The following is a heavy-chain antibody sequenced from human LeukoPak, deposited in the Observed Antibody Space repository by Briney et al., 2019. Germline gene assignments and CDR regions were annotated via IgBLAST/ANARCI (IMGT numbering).Heavy chain of an antibody. J-gene: IGHJ6*02. CDR2: FDPEDGET. V-gene: IGHV1-24*01. CDR1: GYTLTELS. Sequence: ASVKVSCKVSGYTLTELSMHWVRQAPGKGLEWMGGFDPEDGETIYAQRFQGRVTITADESTGTAYMDLSSLRSEDTAVYYCASGMDVWGQGTTVTVSS. CDR3: ASGMDV.